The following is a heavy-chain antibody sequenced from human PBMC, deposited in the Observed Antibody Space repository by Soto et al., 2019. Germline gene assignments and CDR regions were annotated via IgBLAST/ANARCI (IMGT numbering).Heavy chain of an antibody. Sequence: EVQLLESGGGLVQPGGSLRLSCAASGFTFSSYAMSWVRQAPGKGLEWVSAISGSGGSTYYADSVKGRFTISRDNSKNTLYLQMNSLRAEDTALYYCATKRSSGWSHWFDYWGQGTLVTVSS. D-gene: IGHD6-19*01. CDR1: GFTFSSYA. CDR2: ISGSGGST. J-gene: IGHJ4*02. V-gene: IGHV3-23*01. CDR3: ATKRSSGWSHWFDY.